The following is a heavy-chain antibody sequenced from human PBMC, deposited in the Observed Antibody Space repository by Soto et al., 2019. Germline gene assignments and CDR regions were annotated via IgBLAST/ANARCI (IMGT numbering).Heavy chain of an antibody. CDR2: IYYSGST. Sequence: QLQLQESGPGLVKPSETVSITCTVSGGSISSSSYYWGWIRQPPGKGLEWIGSIYYSGSTYYNPSLKSRVTISVDTSKNQFSLKLSSVTAADTAVYHCARGGVYCSGGSCYETGAFDIWGQGTMVTVSS. V-gene: IGHV4-39*01. D-gene: IGHD2-15*01. J-gene: IGHJ3*02. CDR3: ARGGVYCSGGSCYETGAFDI. CDR1: GGSISSSSYY.